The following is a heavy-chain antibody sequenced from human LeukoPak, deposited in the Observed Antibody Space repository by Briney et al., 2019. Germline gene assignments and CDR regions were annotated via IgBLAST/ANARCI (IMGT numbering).Heavy chain of an antibody. CDR1: GGTFSSYA. Sequence: GASVKVSCKASGGTFSSYAFSWVRQAPGQGLEWMGGIIPIFGTANYAQKFQGRVTITTDESTSTAYMELSSLRSEDTAVYYCASFHGSGWHFGVYYFDYWGQGTLVTVSS. J-gene: IGHJ4*02. V-gene: IGHV1-69*05. CDR2: IIPIFGTA. CDR3: ASFHGSGWHFGVYYFDY. D-gene: IGHD6-19*01.